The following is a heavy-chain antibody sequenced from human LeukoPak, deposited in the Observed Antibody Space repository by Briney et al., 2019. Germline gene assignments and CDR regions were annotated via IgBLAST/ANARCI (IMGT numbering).Heavy chain of an antibody. CDR2: IYTSGST. V-gene: IGHV4-4*07. Sequence: PSETLSLTCTVSGASISSYFWTWIRQPAGKGLEWIGRIYTSGSTDYNPSLESRVTMSLDTSRNQFSLKLSTVTAADTAVYYCARDSGTTGEVKFDPWGQGTLVTVSS. CDR1: GASISSYF. CDR3: ARDSGTTGEVKFDP. J-gene: IGHJ5*02. D-gene: IGHD3-10*01.